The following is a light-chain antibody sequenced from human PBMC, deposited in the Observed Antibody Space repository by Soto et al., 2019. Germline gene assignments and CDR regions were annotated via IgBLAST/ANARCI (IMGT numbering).Light chain of an antibody. V-gene: IGKV3-15*01. Sequence: EIVMTQYPATLSVSPGERATLSCRASESIRSSLAWYQLRPGQAPRLLIYGASTRATGIPARFSGSGSGEEFTLTSSSLQSEDFAVYYCHQYYNWRYTFGQGTKLEIK. J-gene: IGKJ2*01. CDR1: ESIRSS. CDR3: HQYYNWRYT. CDR2: GAS.